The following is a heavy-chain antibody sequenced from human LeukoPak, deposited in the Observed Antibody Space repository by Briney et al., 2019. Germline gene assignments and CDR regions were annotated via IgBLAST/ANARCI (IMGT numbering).Heavy chain of an antibody. V-gene: IGHV5-51*01. CDR1: GYSFTTYW. CDR2: IYPGDSET. D-gene: IGHD3-10*01. CDR3: ARHGPWGSGSYSIDI. J-gene: IGHJ3*02. Sequence: GESLKISRKGSGYSFTTYWIGWVRQMPGKGLEWMGMIYPGDSETRNSPSFQGQATIAVDKSISTAYVQWSSLKASDTAMYYCARHGPWGSGSYSIDIWGQGTMVTVSS.